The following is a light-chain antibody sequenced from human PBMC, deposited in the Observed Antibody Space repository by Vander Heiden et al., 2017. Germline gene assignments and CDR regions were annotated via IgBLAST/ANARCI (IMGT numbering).Light chain of an antibody. CDR1: QSISSW. J-gene: IGKJ2*01. CDR2: DAS. Sequence: DIQTTQSRSTLCASVGDRVPIPCRASQSISSWLAWYQQKPGKAPKLLLYDASSFESGVPSRFSGSGSGTEFTLTISSLQPDDFATYYCQQYNSYPYTFGQGTKLEIK. V-gene: IGKV1-5*01. CDR3: QQYNSYPYT.